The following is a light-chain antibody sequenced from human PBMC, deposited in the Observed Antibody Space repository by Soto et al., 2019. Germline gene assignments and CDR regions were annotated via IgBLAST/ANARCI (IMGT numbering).Light chain of an antibody. CDR3: QQYGSSYI. J-gene: IGKJ2*01. CDR1: QTVSSNY. V-gene: IGKV3-20*01. Sequence: ETVLTQSPGTLSLSPGERATLSCRASQTVSSNYLAWYQQKPGQAPRLLIYSASSRATGITDRFSGSGSGTDFTLTISRLEPEDFAVYYCQQYGSSYIFGQGTKLEIK. CDR2: SAS.